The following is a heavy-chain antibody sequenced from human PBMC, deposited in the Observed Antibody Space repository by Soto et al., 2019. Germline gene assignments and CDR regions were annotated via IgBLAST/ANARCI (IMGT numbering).Heavy chain of an antibody. CDR3: ARDVGV. J-gene: IGHJ6*04. V-gene: IGHV3-66*01. Sequence: EVQLVESGGGLVQPGGPWRLPFEASGSTFSINYMSWVRQAPGKGLEWVSVIYSGGSTYYADSVKGRFTISRDNSKNTLYLQMNSLRAEDTAVYYCARDVGVWGRGTTVTVSS. CDR1: GSTFSINY. CDR2: IYSGGST.